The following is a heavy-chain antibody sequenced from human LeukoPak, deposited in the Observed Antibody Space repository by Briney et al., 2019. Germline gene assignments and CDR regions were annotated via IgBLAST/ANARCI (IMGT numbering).Heavy chain of an antibody. D-gene: IGHD3-9*01. V-gene: IGHV3-48*04. CDR1: GFTFSTYT. CDR2: ISSSSSNI. Sequence: GGSLRLSCAASGFTFSTYTMNWVRQAPGKGLEWVSYISSSSSNIFYADSVKGRFTISRDNAKNSLYLQMNSLRAEDTAVYYCARDGHYDILTGYFQDWGQGTLVTVSS. J-gene: IGHJ1*01. CDR3: ARDGHYDILTGYFQD.